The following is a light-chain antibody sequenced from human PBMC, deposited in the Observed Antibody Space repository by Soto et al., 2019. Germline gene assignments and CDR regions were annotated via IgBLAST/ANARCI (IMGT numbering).Light chain of an antibody. CDR3: SSFTGSNNYIV. J-gene: IGLJ3*02. CDR2: EVT. V-gene: IGLV2-8*01. CDR1: KSDIGGDNY. Sequence: QSALTQPPSASGFPGQSVTISCTGPKSDIGGDNYVSWYHRQPGRAPKLIIYEVTERPSGVPGRLSGSKSGDTASLTVTGLQAEDEGEYYCSSFTGSNNYIVFGGGTKLTVL.